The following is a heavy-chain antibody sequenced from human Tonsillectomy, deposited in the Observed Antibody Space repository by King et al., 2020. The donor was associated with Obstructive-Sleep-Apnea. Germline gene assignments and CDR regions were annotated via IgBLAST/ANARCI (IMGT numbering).Heavy chain of an antibody. CDR2: IYPGDSDT. V-gene: IGHV5-51*01. D-gene: IGHD7-27*01. CDR1: GYRFSNYW. CDR3: ARRGGTGDSWYFDL. Sequence: VQLVESGAEVKKPGESLKISCKGSGYRFSNYWIGWVRQMPGKGLEWMGIIYPGDSDTRYSPSFQGQVTLSADKSLSTAYLQWRSLKASDPAMYYCARRGGTGDSWYFDLWGRGTLVTVSS. J-gene: IGHJ2*01.